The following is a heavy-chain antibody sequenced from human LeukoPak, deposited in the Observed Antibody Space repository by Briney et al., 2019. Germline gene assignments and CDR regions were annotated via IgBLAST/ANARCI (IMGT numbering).Heavy chain of an antibody. J-gene: IGHJ4*02. CDR2: ISAGGGST. CDR3: AKDAAGPEY. D-gene: IGHD6-13*01. CDR1: GLXFSDYS. V-gene: IGHV3-23*01. Sequence: GGSLRLSCAASGLXFSDYSMTWVRQAPGKGLLWISAISAGGGSTYYADSVKGRFTISRDNSRNTLYLQMNTLRAEDTAVYYCAKDAAGPEYWGQGNLVTVSS.